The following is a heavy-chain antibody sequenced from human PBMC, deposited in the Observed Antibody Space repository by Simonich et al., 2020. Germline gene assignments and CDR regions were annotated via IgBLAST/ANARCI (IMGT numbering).Heavy chain of an antibody. CDR1: GFTFSSYD. Sequence: EVQLVESGGGLVQPGGSLRLSCAASGFTFSSYDMPWVRQATVKGLEWVSAIGTAGDTYYPGSGKGRFTISRENAKNSLYLQMNSLRAGDTAVYYCARGGYSGSYNWFDPWVQGTLVTVSS. J-gene: IGHJ5*02. CDR2: IGTAGDT. V-gene: IGHV3-13*01. D-gene: IGHD1-26*01. CDR3: ARGGYSGSYNWFDP.